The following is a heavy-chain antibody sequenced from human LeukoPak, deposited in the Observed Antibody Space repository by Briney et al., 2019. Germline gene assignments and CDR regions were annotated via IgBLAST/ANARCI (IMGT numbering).Heavy chain of an antibody. V-gene: IGHV1-24*01. CDR2: FDPEDGET. J-gene: IGHJ3*02. D-gene: IGHD6-19*01. CDR3: ARRVAVARRDAFDI. CDR1: GYTLTELS. Sequence: GASVKVSCKVSGYTLTELSMHWMRQAPGKGLEWMGGFDPEDGETIYAQKFQGRVTMTEDTSTGTAYMELRSLRSDDTAVYYCARRVAVARRDAFDIWGQGTMVTVSS.